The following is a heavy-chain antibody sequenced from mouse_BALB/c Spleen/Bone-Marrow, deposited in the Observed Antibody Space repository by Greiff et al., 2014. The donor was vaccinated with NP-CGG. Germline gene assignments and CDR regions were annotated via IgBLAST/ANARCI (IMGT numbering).Heavy chain of an antibody. V-gene: IGHV3-2*02. CDR3: SRDYYGSGYFDC. CDR1: GSSITSDYA. CDR2: MNYNGST. Sequence: VQLQQSGPGLVIPSQSVSLTCTVSGSSITSDYAWNWIRQFPGSKLEWMGYMNYNGSTTYNPSLTSRISITRNTSKNQLFLQLNSVTNEDTATYYCSRDYYGSGYFDCWGQGTTLTVSS. J-gene: IGHJ2*01. D-gene: IGHD1-1*01.